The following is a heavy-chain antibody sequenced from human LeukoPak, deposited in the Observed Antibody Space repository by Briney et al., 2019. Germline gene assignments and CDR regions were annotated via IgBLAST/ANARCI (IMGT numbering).Heavy chain of an antibody. CDR2: ISGSGGST. J-gene: IGHJ4*02. V-gene: IGHV3-23*01. CDR3: AKDESYMNVDIVATMDY. Sequence: GGSLRLSCAASGFTFSSYAMSWVRQAPGKGLKGASAISGSGGSTYYADSVKGRFTISRDNSKNTLYLQMNSLRAEDTAVYYCAKDESYMNVDIVATMDYWGQGTLVTVSS. D-gene: IGHD5-12*01. CDR1: GFTFSSYA.